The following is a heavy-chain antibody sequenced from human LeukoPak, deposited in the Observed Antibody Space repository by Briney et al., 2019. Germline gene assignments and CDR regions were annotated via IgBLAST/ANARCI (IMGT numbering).Heavy chain of an antibody. V-gene: IGHV1-3*01. Sequence: VASVKVSCKTSGYTFTTYAIHWVRRAPGQRLEWMGLINADDGNTRYSQRFQGRVTITRDTSANTAYMELSSRRFEDTAVYYCARGIVVQPSANWFDPWGQGTPVTVSS. J-gene: IGHJ5*02. D-gene: IGHD2-2*01. CDR3: ARGIVVQPSANWFDP. CDR2: INADDGNT. CDR1: GYTFTTYA.